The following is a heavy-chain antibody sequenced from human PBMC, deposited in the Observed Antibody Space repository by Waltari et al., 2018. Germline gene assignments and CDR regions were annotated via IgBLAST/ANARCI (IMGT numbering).Heavy chain of an antibody. V-gene: IGHV1-2*06. CDR2: INPNSGGT. D-gene: IGHD3-22*01. CDR3: ARAKNLTYYYDSSGYYPDY. CDR1: GYTFTGYY. Sequence: QVQLVQSGAEVKKPGASVKVSCKASGYTFTGYYMHWVRQAPRHGLEWMGRINPNSGGTNYAQKFQGRVTMTRDTSISTAYMELSRLRSDDTAVYYCARAKNLTYYYDSSGYYPDYWGQGTLVTVSS. J-gene: IGHJ4*02.